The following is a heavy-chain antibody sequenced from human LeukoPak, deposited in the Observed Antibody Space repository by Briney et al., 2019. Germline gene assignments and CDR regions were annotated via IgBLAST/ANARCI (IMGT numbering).Heavy chain of an antibody. Sequence: GGSLRLSCAACGCTFSRNDMYWVRQATGKGLQWVSTIGTAGDTYYPGSVKGQFTISRENAKNSLYVQMNILRAGDTAVYYCPRDKSTWDVVVVVSILDAFHIRGQGTMVTVSS. J-gene: IGHJ3*02. CDR3: PRDKSTWDVVVVVSILDAFHI. D-gene: IGHD2-15*01. CDR1: GCTFSRND. V-gene: IGHV3-13*03. CDR2: IGTAGDT.